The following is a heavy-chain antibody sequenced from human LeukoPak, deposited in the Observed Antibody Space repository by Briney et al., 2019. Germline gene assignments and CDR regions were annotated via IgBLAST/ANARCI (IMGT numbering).Heavy chain of an antibody. CDR3: ARENYDTSEFDY. CDR1: GYTFTSYG. J-gene: IGHJ4*02. CDR2: ISAYNGNT. D-gene: IGHD3-22*01. Sequence: ASVKVSCKASGYTFTSYGISWVRQAPGQGLEWMGWISAYNGNTNYAQKPQGRVTMTTDTSTSTAYMELRSLRSDDTAVYYCARENYDTSEFDYWGQGTLVTVSS. V-gene: IGHV1-18*01.